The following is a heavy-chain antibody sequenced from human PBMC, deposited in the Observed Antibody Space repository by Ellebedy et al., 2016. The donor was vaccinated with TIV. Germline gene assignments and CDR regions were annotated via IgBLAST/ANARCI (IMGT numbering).Heavy chain of an antibody. CDR3: AKSSLVGATYSSDY. J-gene: IGHJ4*02. V-gene: IGHV3-23*01. Sequence: PGGSLRLSCAASGFSFSSYDMSWVRQAPGKGLEWVSAIRGSGGSTFYADSVKGRFTISSDNSKNTLYLQMNSLRADDTAVYYCAKSSLVGATYSSDYWGQGTLVTVSS. D-gene: IGHD1-26*01. CDR1: GFSFSSYD. CDR2: IRGSGGST.